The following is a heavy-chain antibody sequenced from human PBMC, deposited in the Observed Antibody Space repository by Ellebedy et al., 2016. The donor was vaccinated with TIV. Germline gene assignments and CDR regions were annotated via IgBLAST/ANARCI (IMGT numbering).Heavy chain of an antibody. CDR3: ARDPVGVGPAFDV. CDR1: GLTFSSYP. Sequence: GESLKISCTVSGLTFSSYPIHWVRQAPGKGLEWLALISNDANNKYYADSVKGRFTISRDNSKNTLYLQMSSLRPEDTAVYFCARDPVGVGPAFDVWGQGTMVTVSS. V-gene: IGHV3-30*04. J-gene: IGHJ3*01. D-gene: IGHD4-23*01. CDR2: ISNDANNK.